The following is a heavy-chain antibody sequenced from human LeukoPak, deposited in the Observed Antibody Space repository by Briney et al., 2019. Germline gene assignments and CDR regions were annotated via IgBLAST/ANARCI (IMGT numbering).Heavy chain of an antibody. D-gene: IGHD4-17*01. Sequence: PSQTLSLTCTVSGGSISSGSYYWSWIRQPAGKGLEWIGRIYTSGGTNYNPSLKSRVTISVDTSKNQFSLKLSSVTAADTAVYYCARDSGGDYGWFDPWGQGTLVTVSS. CDR2: IYTSGGT. J-gene: IGHJ5*02. CDR3: ARDSGGDYGWFDP. CDR1: GGSISSGSYY. V-gene: IGHV4-61*02.